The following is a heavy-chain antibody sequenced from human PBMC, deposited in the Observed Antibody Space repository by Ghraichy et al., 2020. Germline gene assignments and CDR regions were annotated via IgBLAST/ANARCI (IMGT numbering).Heavy chain of an antibody. Sequence: SETLSLTCTVSGGSISSYYWSWIRQPPGKGLEWIGYIYYSGSTNYNLSLKSRVTISVDTSKNQFSLKLSSVTAADTAVYYCARDVTPDDAFDIWGQGTMVTVSS. CDR1: GGSISSYY. CDR2: IYYSGST. J-gene: IGHJ3*02. V-gene: IGHV4-59*01. CDR3: ARDVTPDDAFDI. D-gene: IGHD2-21*02.